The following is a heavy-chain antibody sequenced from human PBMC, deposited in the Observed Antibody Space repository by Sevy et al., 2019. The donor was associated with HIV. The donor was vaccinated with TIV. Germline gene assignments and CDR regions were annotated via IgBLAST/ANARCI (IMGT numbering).Heavy chain of an antibody. CDR2: IFRSGDTT. D-gene: IGHD2-2*01. CDR1: GFIFYNYA. V-gene: IGHV3-23*01. CDR3: AGARYDSDGSFDAFDI. Sequence: GGSLRLSCAASGFIFYNYAMNWVRQAPGKGLEWVSTIFRSGDTTYYADSVQGRFTISRDNSKYTLYLQMNSLRTEDTALYYCAGARYDSDGSFDAFDIWGQGTMVTDSS. J-gene: IGHJ3*02.